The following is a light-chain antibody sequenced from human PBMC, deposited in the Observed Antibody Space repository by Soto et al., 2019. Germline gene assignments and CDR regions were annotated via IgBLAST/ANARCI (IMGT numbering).Light chain of an antibody. CDR1: QSVSSN. CDR3: QQRSHWPSIT. J-gene: IGKJ5*01. CDR2: DAS. V-gene: IGKV3-11*01. Sequence: QTTTTLFGSAAERSTLSCRASQSVSSNLAWYQQKPGQAPRLLIYDASNRATGIPARFSGSGSGTDFTLTISSLEPEDFAVYYCQQRSHWPSITFGQGTRLEIK.